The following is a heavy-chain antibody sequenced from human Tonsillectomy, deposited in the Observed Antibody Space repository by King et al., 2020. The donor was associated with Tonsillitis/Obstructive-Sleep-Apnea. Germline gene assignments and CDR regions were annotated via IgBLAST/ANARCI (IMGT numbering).Heavy chain of an antibody. CDR3: AKDLYSSSSFPHH. D-gene: IGHD6-6*01. J-gene: IGHJ5*02. V-gene: IGHV3-9*01. Sequence: QLVQSGGGLVQPGRSLRLSCAASGFTFDDYAMHWVRQAPGKGLEWVSSISWNSGSIGYADSVKGRFTISRDNAKNSLYLQMNSLRAEDTALYYCAKDLYSSSSFPHHWGQGTLVTVSS. CDR1: GFTFDDYA. CDR2: ISWNSGSI.